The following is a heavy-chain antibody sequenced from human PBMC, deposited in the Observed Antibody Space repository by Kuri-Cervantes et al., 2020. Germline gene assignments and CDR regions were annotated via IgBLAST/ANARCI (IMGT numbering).Heavy chain of an antibody. CDR3: ASWLDSYYYYGMDV. V-gene: IGHV4-34*08. J-gene: IGHJ6*02. Sequence: GSLRLSCAASGFTFSSYWMSWVRQPPGKGLEWIGEINHSGSTNYNPSLKSRVTISVDTSKNQFSLKLSSVTAADTAVYYCASWLDSYYYYGMDVWGQGTTVTVSS. CDR2: INHSGST. CDR1: GFTFSSYW. D-gene: IGHD6-19*01.